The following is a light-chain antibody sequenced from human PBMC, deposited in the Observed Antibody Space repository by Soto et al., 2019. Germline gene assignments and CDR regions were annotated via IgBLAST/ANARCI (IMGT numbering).Light chain of an antibody. CDR3: QQRRNWPGT. Sequence: SVLPLSPGPLSLSPGEGATLSCRASQSVIRDYLAWYQSKPGQAPRLLIHDASNRATGIPDRFNGSGSGTDFTLTISSLEPQDFVVYYCQQRRNWPGTFGQGTKVDIK. CDR1: QSVIRDY. CDR2: DAS. V-gene: IGKV3-11*01. J-gene: IGKJ1*01.